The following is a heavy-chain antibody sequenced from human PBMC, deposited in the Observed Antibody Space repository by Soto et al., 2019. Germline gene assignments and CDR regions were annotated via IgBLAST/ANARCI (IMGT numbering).Heavy chain of an antibody. CDR3: ARERRWDTVATTNFDY. J-gene: IGHJ4*02. CDR1: GGPMNSGDYY. D-gene: IGHD5-12*01. CDR2: THNSGST. V-gene: IGHV4-30-4*08. Sequence: QVQLQESGPGLVKPSQTLSLTCTVSGGPMNSGDYYWSWIRQPPEKGLEWIGYTHNSGSTYNNPSLKSRVTISVDTSKNQFSLKLSSVTAADTAVYYCARERRWDTVATTNFDYWGQGTLVTVSS.